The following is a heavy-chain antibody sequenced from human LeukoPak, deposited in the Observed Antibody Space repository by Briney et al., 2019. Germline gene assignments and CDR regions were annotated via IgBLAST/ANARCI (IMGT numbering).Heavy chain of an antibody. V-gene: IGHV3-30*03. J-gene: IGHJ4*02. D-gene: IGHD5-18*01. Sequence: GGSLRLSCAASGFTFSSYGMHWVRQAPGKGLEWVAVISYDGSNKYYADSVKGRFTISRDNSKNTLYLQMNSLRAEDTAVYYCARGATAMEFDYWGQGTLVTVSS. CDR3: ARGATAMEFDY. CDR1: GFTFSSYG. CDR2: ISYDGSNK.